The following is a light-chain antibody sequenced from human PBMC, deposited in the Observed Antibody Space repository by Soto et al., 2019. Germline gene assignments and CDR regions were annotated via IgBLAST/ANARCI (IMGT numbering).Light chain of an antibody. CDR3: QQYNSYST. J-gene: IGKJ2*01. Sequence: DIQMTQSPSTLSASVGDRVTITCRASQSISSWLAWYQQKPGKAPKLLIYKASSLESGVPSRFSGSGSGTEFTLTISSLQHDAFATYYCQQYNSYSTFGQGTKLEIK. CDR1: QSISSW. V-gene: IGKV1-5*03. CDR2: KAS.